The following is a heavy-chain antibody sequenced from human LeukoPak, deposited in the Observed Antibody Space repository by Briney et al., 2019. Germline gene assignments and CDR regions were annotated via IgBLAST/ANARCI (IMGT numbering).Heavy chain of an antibody. D-gene: IGHD6-13*01. V-gene: IGHV4-59*08. CDR1: GGSISRYY. CDR2: IYYSGST. Sequence: SETLSLTCTVSGGSISRYYWSWIRQPPGKGLEWIGYIYYSGSTNYNPSLKSRVTISVDTSKNQFSLKLSSVTAADTAVYYCARHFAAAGSRNWFDPWGQGTLVTVSS. J-gene: IGHJ5*02. CDR3: ARHFAAAGSRNWFDP.